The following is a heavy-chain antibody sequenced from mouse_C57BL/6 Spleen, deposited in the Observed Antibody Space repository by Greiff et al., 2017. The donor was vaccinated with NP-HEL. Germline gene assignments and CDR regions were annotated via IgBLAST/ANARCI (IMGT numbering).Heavy chain of an antibody. V-gene: IGHV1-54*01. Sequence: QVQLKQSGAELVRPGTSVKVSCKASGYAFTNYLIEWVKQRPGQGLEWIGVINPGSGGTNYNEKFKGKATLTADKSSSTAYMQLSSLTSEDSAVYFCARSTMVTTGGAWFAYWGQGTLVTVSA. CDR3: ARSTMVTTGGAWFAY. CDR2: INPGSGGT. D-gene: IGHD2-2*01. J-gene: IGHJ3*01. CDR1: GYAFTNYL.